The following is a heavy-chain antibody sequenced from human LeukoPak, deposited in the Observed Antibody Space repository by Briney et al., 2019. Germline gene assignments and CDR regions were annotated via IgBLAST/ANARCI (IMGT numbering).Heavy chain of an antibody. D-gene: IGHD6-6*01. CDR3: ARGPIAARPAY. CDR2: IYHSGST. J-gene: IGHJ4*02. CDR1: GYSISSGYY. V-gene: IGHV4-38-2*02. Sequence: SETLSLTCTVSGYSISSGYYWGWIRQPPGKGLEWIGSIYHSGSTYYNPSLKSRVTISVDTSKNQFSLKLSSVTAADTAVYYCARGPIAARPAYWGQGTLVTVSS.